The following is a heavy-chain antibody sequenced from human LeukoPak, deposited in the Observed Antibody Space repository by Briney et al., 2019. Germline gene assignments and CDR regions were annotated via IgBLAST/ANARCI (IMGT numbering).Heavy chain of an antibody. CDR2: INWNSDSV. D-gene: IGHD3-16*01. CDR3: ARAGGTRYYYAMDV. Sequence: TGGSLRLSCAASGFIFDDYGMHWVRQAPGKGLEWVSGINWNSDSVGYADSVKGRFTVSRDNAENSLYLQMNSLRAEDTAFYYCARAGGTRYYYAMDVWGQGTTVTVSS. J-gene: IGHJ6*02. CDR1: GFIFDDYG. V-gene: IGHV3-9*01.